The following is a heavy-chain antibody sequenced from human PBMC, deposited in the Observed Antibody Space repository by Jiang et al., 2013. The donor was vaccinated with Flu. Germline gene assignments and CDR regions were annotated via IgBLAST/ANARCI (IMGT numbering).Heavy chain of an antibody. J-gene: IGHJ4*02. CDR2: INTNTGKP. V-gene: IGHV7-4-1*02. Sequence: SGSELRSLGPSVKLSCKASGYTFTNYAMSWVRQAPGQGLEWMGWINTNTGKPTFAQGFTGRFVFSLDTSVSTAYLQISSLEAEDTAVYYCARDRRACTGDTCYTDFDYWGQGTLVTVSS. CDR3: ARDRRACTGDTCYTDFDY. CDR1: GYTFTNYA. D-gene: IGHD2-8*02.